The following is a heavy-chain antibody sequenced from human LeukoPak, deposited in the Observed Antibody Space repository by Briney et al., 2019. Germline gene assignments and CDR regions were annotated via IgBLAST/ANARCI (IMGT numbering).Heavy chain of an antibody. Sequence: SETLSLTCTVSGGSISSSSYYWGWIRRPPGKGLEWIGSIYYSGSTYYNPSLKSRVTISVDTSKNQFSLKLSSVTAADTAVYYCARAGRTPHHYDFWSGYPTYRRFDPWGQGTLVTVSS. CDR3: ARAGRTPHHYDFWSGYPTYRRFDP. V-gene: IGHV4-39*01. J-gene: IGHJ5*02. CDR2: IYYSGST. D-gene: IGHD3-3*01. CDR1: GGSISSSSYY.